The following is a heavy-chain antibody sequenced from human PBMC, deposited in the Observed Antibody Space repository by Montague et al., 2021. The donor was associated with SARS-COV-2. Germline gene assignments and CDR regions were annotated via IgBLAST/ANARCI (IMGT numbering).Heavy chain of an antibody. Sequence: SETLSLTCTVSGGSIGSHYWSWIRLPQGKGLEWVGHIYYTGITKYKSSLKSRVTISVDTSKNQLSLKLDSVTAADTAVYYCARGSGSASATWFDPWGQGTLVTVSS. CDR2: IYYTGIT. D-gene: IGHD6-25*01. V-gene: IGHV4-59*11. CDR1: GGSIGSHY. J-gene: IGHJ5*02. CDR3: ARGSGSASATWFDP.